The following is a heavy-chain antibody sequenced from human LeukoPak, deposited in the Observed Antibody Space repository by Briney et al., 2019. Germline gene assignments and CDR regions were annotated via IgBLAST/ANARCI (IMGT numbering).Heavy chain of an antibody. Sequence: GGSLRLSCAASGFTFSNAWMIWVRQAPGKGLEWVGRIRSKTDGETIHYAAPVKGRFTISRDDSKNTLYLQMDSLKTEDTAVYYCTTGWVLRSFADYWGQGTLVTVSS. J-gene: IGHJ4*02. D-gene: IGHD3-9*01. CDR2: IRSKTDGETI. V-gene: IGHV3-15*01. CDR3: TTGWVLRSFADY. CDR1: GFTFSNAW.